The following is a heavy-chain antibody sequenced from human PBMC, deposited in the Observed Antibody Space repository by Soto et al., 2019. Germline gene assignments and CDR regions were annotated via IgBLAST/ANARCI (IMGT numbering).Heavy chain of an antibody. CDR1: GGTFSSYA. Sequence: GASVKVSCKASGGTFSSYAISWVRQAPGQGLEWMGGIIPIFGTANYAQKFQGRVTITADESTSTAYMELSSLRSEDTAVYYCARAVTYYYDSSGYYIDYWGQGTLVTVSS. CDR3: ARAVTYYYDSSGYYIDY. D-gene: IGHD3-22*01. J-gene: IGHJ4*02. V-gene: IGHV1-69*13. CDR2: IIPIFGTA.